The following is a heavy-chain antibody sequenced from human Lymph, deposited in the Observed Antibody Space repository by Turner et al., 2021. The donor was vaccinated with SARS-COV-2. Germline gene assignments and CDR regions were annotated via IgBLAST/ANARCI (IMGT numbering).Heavy chain of an antibody. CDR2: IFYRGST. V-gene: IGHV4-59*01. D-gene: IGHD2-21*02. CDR3: ARQTVNNWVDP. J-gene: IGHJ5*02. CDR1: GGSMNNNY. Sequence: VQLQDSGPRLVKPLETLSPTCTVSGGSMNNNYWSWIRQPPGKRLEWIGFIFYRGSTNYNPSLKSRVTISVDTSENQFSLKLTSVTAADTAIYYCARQTVNNWVDPWGQGTLVTVSS.